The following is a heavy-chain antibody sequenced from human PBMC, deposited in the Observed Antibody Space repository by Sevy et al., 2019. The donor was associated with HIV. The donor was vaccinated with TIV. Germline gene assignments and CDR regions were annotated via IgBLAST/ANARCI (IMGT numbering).Heavy chain of an antibody. CDR2: IYYTGST. Sequence: SETLSLTCTVSGGSISSNSYYWGWIRQPPGKGLEWIGSIYYTGSTYHNPSVKSRVTISVDTSKNQFSLKLSSVTAANTAVYYCVRHDGGTPEYFDYWGQGTLVTVSS. D-gene: IGHD2-15*01. J-gene: IGHJ4*02. CDR3: VRHDGGTPEYFDY. V-gene: IGHV4-39*01. CDR1: GGSISSNSYY.